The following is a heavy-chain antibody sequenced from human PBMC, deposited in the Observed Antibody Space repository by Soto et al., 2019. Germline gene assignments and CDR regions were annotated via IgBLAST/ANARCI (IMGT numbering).Heavy chain of an antibody. CDR2: INAGNGNT. CDR3: ARDQGITMIVVVTYLDYGMDV. V-gene: IGHV1-3*01. CDR1: GYTFTSYA. D-gene: IGHD3-22*01. Sequence: GASVKVSCKASGYTFTSYAMHWVRQAPGQRLEWMGWINAGNGNTKYSQKFQGRVTITRDTSASTAYMELSSLRSEDTAVYYCARDQGITMIVVVTYLDYGMDVWGQGTTVPVSS. J-gene: IGHJ6*02.